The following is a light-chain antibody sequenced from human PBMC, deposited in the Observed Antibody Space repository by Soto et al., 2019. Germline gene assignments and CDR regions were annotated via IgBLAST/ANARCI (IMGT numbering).Light chain of an antibody. CDR2: GAS. CDR1: QSVRSNF. CDR3: QQYGHSPRT. Sequence: DIVLTQSPGTLSLSPGERATLSCTASQSVRSNFLAWYRQRPGQAPRLLIYGASSRAAGTPDRFSGSGSGTDFTLTISRLEPEDFAVFYCQQYGHSPRTFGGGTKVEIK. J-gene: IGKJ4*01. V-gene: IGKV3-20*01.